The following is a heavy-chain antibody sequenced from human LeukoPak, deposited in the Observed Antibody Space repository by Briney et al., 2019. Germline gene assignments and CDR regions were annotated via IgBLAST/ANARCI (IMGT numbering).Heavy chain of an antibody. CDR1: GFTFSDYS. CDR2: ISGSSSYI. V-gene: IGHV3-21*01. CDR3: ARRVPYFDY. Sequence: GGSLRLSCAASGFTFSDYSMTWVRQSPGKGLEWVSSISGSSSYIYYADSLKGRFTISRGNAKNSLFLQMNSLRAEDTAVYYCARRVPYFDYWGQGALVTVSS. J-gene: IGHJ4*02. D-gene: IGHD4/OR15-4a*01.